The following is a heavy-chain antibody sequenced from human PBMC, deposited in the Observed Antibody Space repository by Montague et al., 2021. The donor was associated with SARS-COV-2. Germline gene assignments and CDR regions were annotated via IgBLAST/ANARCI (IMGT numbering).Heavy chain of an antibody. V-gene: IGHV4-39*01. CDR3: ASSYYYGSGTYVYNYYMDV. J-gene: IGHJ6*03. CDR1: GASVSSSPYY. Sequence: SETLSLTCTVSGASVSSSPYYWGWIRQPPGRGLEWVGSISYSGRTYFSPSLKSRLTISVDSSESQFSLRLSSVTAADTAVYYCASSYYYGSGTYVYNYYMDVWGKGTTVTVSS. CDR2: ISYSGRT. D-gene: IGHD3-10*01.